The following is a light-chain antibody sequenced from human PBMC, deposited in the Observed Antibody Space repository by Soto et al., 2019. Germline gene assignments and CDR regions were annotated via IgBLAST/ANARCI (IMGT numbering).Light chain of an antibody. CDR2: DAS. J-gene: IGKJ2*01. CDR1: QDISNN. CDR3: QQYDDLPRT. V-gene: IGKV1-33*01. Sequence: DIPMTQSPSSLSASVGDRVTITCQASQDISNNLHWYQLKPGKPPKLLIYDASNLETGVPSRFSGSGSGSDFTFTISSLQPEDVATYYCQQYDDLPRTFSQGTKLQIK.